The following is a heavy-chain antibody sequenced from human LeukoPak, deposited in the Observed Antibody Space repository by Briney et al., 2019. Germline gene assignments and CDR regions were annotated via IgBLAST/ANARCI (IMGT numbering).Heavy chain of an antibody. D-gene: IGHD3-16*02. Sequence: ASVKVSCKSSGYTFTSYDINWVRQATGQGLEWMGWMNPNSGNTGYAQKFQGRVTMTRNTSISTAYMELSSLRSEDTAVYYCARVREYDYVWGSYRYEHYFDYWGQGTLVTVSS. CDR3: ARVREYDYVWGSYRYEHYFDY. V-gene: IGHV1-8*01. CDR2: MNPNSGNT. CDR1: GYTFTSYD. J-gene: IGHJ4*02.